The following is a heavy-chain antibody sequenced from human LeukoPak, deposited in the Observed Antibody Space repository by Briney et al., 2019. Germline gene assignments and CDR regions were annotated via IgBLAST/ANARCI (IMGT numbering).Heavy chain of an antibody. CDR3: ARDTNEEYSSSSDGLAV. D-gene: IGHD6-6*01. CDR1: GGNFGNYV. V-gene: IGHV1-69*04. J-gene: IGHJ6*02. Sequence: SVKVSCKASGGNFGNYVIHWVRQAPGQGPEWMGRITPFFGVANYAQTFQDTVTFTADKITNTAYMQISSLKSEDTAVYFCARDTNEEYSSSSDGLAVWGQGTTVTVSS. CDR2: ITPFFGVA.